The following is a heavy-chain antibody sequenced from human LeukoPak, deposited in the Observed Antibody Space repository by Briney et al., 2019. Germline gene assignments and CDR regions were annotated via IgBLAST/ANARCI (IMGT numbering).Heavy chain of an antibody. CDR2: IYTSGST. CDR1: GGSISSYY. J-gene: IGHJ6*03. Sequence: SETPSLTCTVSGGSISSYYWSWIRQPAGKGLEWIGRIYTSGSTNYNPSLKSRVTISVDKSKNQFSLKLSSVTAADTAVYYCARDCFGVVGSGSYLGYYYYMDVWGKGTTVTVPS. CDR3: ARDCFGVVGSGSYLGYYYYMDV. D-gene: IGHD3-10*01. V-gene: IGHV4-4*07.